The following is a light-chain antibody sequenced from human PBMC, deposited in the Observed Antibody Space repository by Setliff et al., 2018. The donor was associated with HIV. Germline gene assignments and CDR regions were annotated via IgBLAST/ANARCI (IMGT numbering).Light chain of an antibody. CDR2: GVD. CDR1: NSDIGSYNL. CDR3: CTYAGSGTLV. J-gene: IGLJ2*01. Sequence: QSVLAQPASVSGSPGQSITISCAGTNSDIGSYNLVSWYQQFPGKVPNLIIHGVDKWPSVLSNRFSGSKSGHTATLTISGLHAEDEADYYCCTYAGSGTLVFGGGTQLTV. V-gene: IGLV2-23*02.